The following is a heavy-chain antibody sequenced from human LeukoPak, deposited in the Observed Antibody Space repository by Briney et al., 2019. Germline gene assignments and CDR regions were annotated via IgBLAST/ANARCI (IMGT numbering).Heavy chain of an antibody. CDR3: VREGRGYNDPIDY. CDR1: GFTFSSYG. J-gene: IGHJ4*02. CDR2: ISSSSSYI. D-gene: IGHD5-24*01. Sequence: GGPLRLSCAASGFTFSSYGMSWVRQAPGKGLEWVSSISSSSSYIYYADSVKGRFTIPRDNAKKSLYLQMNSLRAEDTAVYYCVREGRGYNDPIDYWGQGTLVTVSS. V-gene: IGHV3-21*01.